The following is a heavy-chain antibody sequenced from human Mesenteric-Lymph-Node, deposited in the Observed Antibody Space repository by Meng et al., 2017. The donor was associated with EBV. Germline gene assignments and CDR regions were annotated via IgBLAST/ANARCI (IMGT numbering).Heavy chain of an antibody. D-gene: IGHD5-12*01. CDR2: IFHSETT. CDR1: GGSISSGDYS. J-gene: IGHJ4*02. CDR3: ARGLEVATMSY. Sequence: QLQLQASGSGLLKPSETLSLTCAVSGGSISSGDYSWSWIRQPPGKGLEWIGYIFHSETTYYNPSLKSRVTISVDRAKNQLSLRLSSVTAADTAVYYCARGLEVATMSYWGQGTLVTVSS. V-gene: IGHV4-30-2*01.